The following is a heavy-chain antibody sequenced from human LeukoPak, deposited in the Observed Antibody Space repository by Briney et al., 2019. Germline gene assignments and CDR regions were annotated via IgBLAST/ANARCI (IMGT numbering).Heavy chain of an antibody. Sequence: GGSLRLSCAASEFSFSSYWMHWVRQAPGKGLVWVSRISPDGSSASYAGSVRGRFTISRDNAKNTLYLQMSSLRAEETAVYYCARDPSGWHSMDYWGPGTLVTVSS. V-gene: IGHV3-74*01. J-gene: IGHJ4*02. CDR3: ARDPSGWHSMDY. D-gene: IGHD6-19*01. CDR1: EFSFSSYW. CDR2: ISPDGSSA.